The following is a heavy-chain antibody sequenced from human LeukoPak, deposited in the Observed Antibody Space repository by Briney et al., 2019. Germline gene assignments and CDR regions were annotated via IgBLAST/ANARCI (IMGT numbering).Heavy chain of an antibody. CDR3: AKDLSPLRLGELSFAYYYDSSGYP. V-gene: IGHV3-30-3*01. D-gene: IGHD3-22*01. J-gene: IGHJ1*01. Sequence: PGRSLRLSCVASEFIFNSNVMHWVRQAPGKGLEWVSVISYDGSDKFYADSVQGRFTISRDNTKNTLYLQMNSLRAEDTAVYYCAKDLSPLRLGELSFAYYYDSSGYPGGQGTLVTVSS. CDR2: ISYDGSDK. CDR1: EFIFNSNV.